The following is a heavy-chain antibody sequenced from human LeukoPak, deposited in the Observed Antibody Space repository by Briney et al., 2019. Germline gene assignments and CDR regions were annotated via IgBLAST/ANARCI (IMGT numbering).Heavy chain of an antibody. Sequence: SETLSLTCTVSGGSISSSSYYWGWIRQPPGKGLEWIGEINHSGSTNYNPSLKSRVTISVDTSKNQFSLKLSSVTAADTAVYYCARIRRGYSYGLDSWGQGTLVTVSS. CDR3: ARIRRGYSYGLDS. CDR2: INHSGST. D-gene: IGHD5-18*01. J-gene: IGHJ4*02. CDR1: GGSISSSSYY. V-gene: IGHV4-39*07.